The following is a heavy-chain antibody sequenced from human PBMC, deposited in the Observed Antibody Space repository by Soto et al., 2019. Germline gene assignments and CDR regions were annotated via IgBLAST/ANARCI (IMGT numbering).Heavy chain of an antibody. CDR3: ARDRSLHSGTKYYFDY. J-gene: IGHJ4*02. CDR2: IIPIFGTA. Sequence: QVQLVQSGAEVKKPGSSVKVSCKASGGTFSSYAISWVRQAPGQGLEWMGGIIPIFGTANYAQKFQGRVTITADESTSTAYMELSSLRSEDTDVYYCARDRSLHSGTKYYFDYWGQGTLVTVSS. CDR1: GGTFSSYA. D-gene: IGHD1-26*01. V-gene: IGHV1-69*12.